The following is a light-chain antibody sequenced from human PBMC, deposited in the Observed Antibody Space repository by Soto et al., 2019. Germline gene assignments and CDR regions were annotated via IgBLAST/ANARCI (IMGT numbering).Light chain of an antibody. V-gene: IGLV2-14*01. J-gene: IGLJ3*02. CDR3: SSCTVSSSFEV. CDR1: SSDVGGCNS. Sequence: QSVLTQPASVSGSPGQAITISCTGTSSDVGGCNSVSWYQQHPGRAPKLLIYEVSYRPSGVSNRFSGSKSGNTASLTISGLQAEDEADYYCSSCTVSSSFEVFGGGTQLTVL. CDR2: EVS.